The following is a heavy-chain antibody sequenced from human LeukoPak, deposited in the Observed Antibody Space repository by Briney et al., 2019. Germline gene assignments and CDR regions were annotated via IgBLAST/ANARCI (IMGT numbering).Heavy chain of an antibody. CDR2: IWYDGSNK. J-gene: IGHJ4*02. CDR3: AKVVGTEITIFGVVITFGYFDY. Sequence: GGSLRLSCAASGFTFSSYGMHWVRQAPGKGLEWVAVIWYDGSNKYYADSVKGRFTISRDNSKNTLYLQMNSLRAEDTAVYYCAKVVGTEITIFGVVITFGYFDYWGQGTLVTVSS. D-gene: IGHD3-3*01. V-gene: IGHV3-33*06. CDR1: GFTFSSYG.